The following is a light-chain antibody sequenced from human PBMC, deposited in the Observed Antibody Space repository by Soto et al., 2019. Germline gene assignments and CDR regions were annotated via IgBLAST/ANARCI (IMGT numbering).Light chain of an antibody. J-gene: IGKJ1*01. CDR1: QSVNTW. CDR2: RAS. V-gene: IGKV1-5*03. Sequence: DIQMTQSPSTVSASVGDRVTITCRASQSVNTWLAWCQQKPGKAPKVLLYRASALEGGVPSRFSGSVSGTEFTLTINSLQPDDFATYFCLQYNSYPWTFGQGTKVE. CDR3: LQYNSYPWT.